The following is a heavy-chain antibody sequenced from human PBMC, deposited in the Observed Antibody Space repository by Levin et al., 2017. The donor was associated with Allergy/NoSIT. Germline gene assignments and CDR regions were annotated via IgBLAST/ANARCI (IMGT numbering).Heavy chain of an antibody. J-gene: IGHJ4*02. CDR1: GYSFTSYW. V-gene: IGHV5-51*01. CDR2: IYPGDSDT. D-gene: IGHD3-3*01. Sequence: KVSCKGSGYSFTSYWIGWVRQMPGKGLEWMGIIYPGDSDTRYSPSFQGQVTISADKSISTAYLQWSSLKASDTAMYYCARLGDFWRGYYFDWGQGTLVTVSS. CDR3: ARLGDFWRGYYFD.